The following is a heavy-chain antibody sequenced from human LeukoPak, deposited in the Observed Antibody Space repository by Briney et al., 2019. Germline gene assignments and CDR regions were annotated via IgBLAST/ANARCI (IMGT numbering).Heavy chain of an antibody. D-gene: IGHD5-18*01. V-gene: IGHV3-30*02. CDR2: IRYDGFNK. Sequence: GGSLRLSCAASGFTFSNYGMHWVRQAPGKGLEWVASIRYDGFNKYYADSVKGRFTISRDNSKNTLYLQMNSLRAEDTAVYYCAKDQSGGYSYGLFDYWGQGTLVTVSS. CDR1: GFTFSNYG. J-gene: IGHJ4*02. CDR3: AKDQSGGYSYGLFDY.